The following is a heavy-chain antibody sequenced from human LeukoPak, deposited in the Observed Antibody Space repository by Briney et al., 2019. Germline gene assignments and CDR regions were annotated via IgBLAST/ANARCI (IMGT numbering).Heavy chain of an antibody. CDR2: ITDSGDST. J-gene: IGHJ4*02. CDR1: GFTFSSYG. D-gene: IGHD2-2*01. CDR3: AKPPPTMP. Sequence: GGSLRLSCAASGFTFSSYGMSWVRQAPGKGLEWVSTITDSGDSTYYADSVKGRFTISRDNSKKTLCLQMNSLRAEDTAVYYCAKPPPTMPWGQGTLVTVSS. V-gene: IGHV3-23*01.